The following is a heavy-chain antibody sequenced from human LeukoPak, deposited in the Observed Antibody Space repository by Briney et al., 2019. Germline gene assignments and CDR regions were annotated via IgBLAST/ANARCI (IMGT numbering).Heavy chain of an antibody. CDR2: INPDSGDT. V-gene: IGHV1-2*02. J-gene: IGHJ4*02. CDR1: GYTFTAYY. Sequence: ASVRVSCKASGYTFTAYYIHWVRQAPGQGLEWMGWINPDSGDTNSVQKFQGRVTMTRETSISTAYMEVSGLRSDDTAVYYCARAWGYSNLYFDFWGQGTLVTVSS. D-gene: IGHD4-11*01. CDR3: ARAWGYSNLYFDF.